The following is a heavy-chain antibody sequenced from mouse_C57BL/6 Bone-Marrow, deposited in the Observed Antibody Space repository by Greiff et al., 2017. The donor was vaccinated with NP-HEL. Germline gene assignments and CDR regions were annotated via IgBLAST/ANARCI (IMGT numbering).Heavy chain of an antibody. CDR3: ARRKGVYYYGPDYAMDY. Sequence: VQLQQPGAELVRPGTSVKLSCKASGYTFTSYWMHWVKQRPGQGLEWIGVIDPSDSYTNYNQKFKGKATLTVDTSSSTAYMQLSSLTSEVSAVYYWARRKGVYYYGPDYAMDYWGQGTSVTVSS. D-gene: IGHD1-1*01. J-gene: IGHJ4*01. CDR2: IDPSDSYT. V-gene: IGHV1-59*01. CDR1: GYTFTSYW.